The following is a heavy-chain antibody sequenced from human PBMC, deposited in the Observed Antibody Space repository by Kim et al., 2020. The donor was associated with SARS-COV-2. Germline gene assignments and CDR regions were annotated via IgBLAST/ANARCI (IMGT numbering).Heavy chain of an antibody. CDR2: IKSKTDGGTT. Sequence: GGSLRLSCAASGFTFSNAWMSWVRQAPGKGLEWVGRIKSKTDGGTTDYAAPVKGRFTISRDDSKNTLYLQMNSLKTEDTAVYYCTPGGITMVRGVIIRVDWGQGTLVTVSS. CDR3: TPGGITMVRGVIIRVD. CDR1: GFTFSNAW. V-gene: IGHV3-15*01. D-gene: IGHD3-10*01. J-gene: IGHJ4*02.